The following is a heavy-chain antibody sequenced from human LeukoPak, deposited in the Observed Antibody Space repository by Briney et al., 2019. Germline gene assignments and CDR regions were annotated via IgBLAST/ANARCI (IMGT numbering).Heavy chain of an antibody. CDR3: ARLRSPTDY. V-gene: IGHV3-48*04. J-gene: IGHJ4*02. CDR2: IGGSGSTT. CDR1: GFTFSTYN. Sequence: GGSLRLSCAASGFTFSTYNMNWVRQAPGKGPEWISYIGGSGSTTYYADSVKGRFTISRDNAKNSLFLQMDSLRAEDTAVYYCARLRSPTDYWGQGTLVTVSS. D-gene: IGHD4-17*01.